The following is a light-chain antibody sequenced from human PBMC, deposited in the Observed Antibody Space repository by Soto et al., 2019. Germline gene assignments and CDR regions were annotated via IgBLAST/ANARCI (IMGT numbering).Light chain of an antibody. V-gene: IGKV3-11*01. CDR2: DAS. CDR1: QSVSSY. J-gene: IGKJ1*01. Sequence: EIVLTQSPGTLSLSPWERATLSCRASQSVSSYLAWYQQKPGQAPRLLIYDASNRATGIPARFSGSGSGTDFTLTISGLEPEDFAVYYCQQHSHWPPWTFGQGTKVDIK. CDR3: QQHSHWPPWT.